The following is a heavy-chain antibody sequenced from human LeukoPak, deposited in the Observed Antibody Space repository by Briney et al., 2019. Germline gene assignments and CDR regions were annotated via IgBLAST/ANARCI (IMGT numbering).Heavy chain of an antibody. Sequence: GGSLRLSCAASGFTVSSNYMSWVRQAPGKGLEWVSVIYSGGSTYYADSVKGRFTISRDNSKNTLYLQMNSLRAEDTAVYYCARDLIRWDQLLHNYYYYGMDVWGQGTTVTVSS. D-gene: IGHD2-2*01. CDR1: GFTVSSNY. CDR2: IYSGGST. V-gene: IGHV3-66*01. J-gene: IGHJ6*02. CDR3: ARDLIRWDQLLHNYYYYGMDV.